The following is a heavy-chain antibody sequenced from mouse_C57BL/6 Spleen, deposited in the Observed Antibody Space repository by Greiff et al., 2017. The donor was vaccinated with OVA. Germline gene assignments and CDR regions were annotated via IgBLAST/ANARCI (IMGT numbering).Heavy chain of an antibody. CDR2: SRNKANDYTT. V-gene: IGHV7-1*01. D-gene: IGHD2-3*01. Sequence: EVQVVESGGGLVQSGRSLRLSCATSGFTFSDFYMEWVRQAPGKGLEWIAASRNKANDYTTEYSASVKGRFIVSSDTSQCNLYLPMDALRAEDTAIYYCARDDGYYGGIYAMDYWGQGTSVTVSS. CDR3: ARDDGYYGGIYAMDY. CDR1: GFTFSDFY. J-gene: IGHJ4*01.